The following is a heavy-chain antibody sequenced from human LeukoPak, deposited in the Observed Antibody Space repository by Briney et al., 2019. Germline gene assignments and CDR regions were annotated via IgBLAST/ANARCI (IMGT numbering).Heavy chain of an antibody. CDR1: GFTFSSYA. Sequence: QSGGSLRLSCAASGFTFSSYAMNWVRQAPGKGLEWVSGISSSGDSTYYADSVKGRFTIPRDNSKNTLYLQVNSLRAEDTAVYYCAKMIAAAASGYWGQGTLVTVSS. CDR2: ISSSGDST. J-gene: IGHJ4*02. V-gene: IGHV3-23*01. CDR3: AKMIAAAASGY. D-gene: IGHD6-13*01.